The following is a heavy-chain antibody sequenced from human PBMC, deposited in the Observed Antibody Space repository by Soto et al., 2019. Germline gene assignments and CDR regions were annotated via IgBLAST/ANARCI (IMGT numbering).Heavy chain of an antibody. V-gene: IGHV4-31*01. CDR2: IYYSGSI. CDR3: ARARGLYVFWSVDLYYYYGMDV. Sequence: SETLSLTCTVSGGSISSGGYYWSWIRQHPGKGLEWIGYIYYSGSIYYNPSLKSLVNISVDTSKNQFSLKLSSVTAADTAVYYCARARGLYVFWSVDLYYYYGMDVWGQGTTVAVSS. J-gene: IGHJ6*02. D-gene: IGHD3-3*01. CDR1: GGSISSGGYY.